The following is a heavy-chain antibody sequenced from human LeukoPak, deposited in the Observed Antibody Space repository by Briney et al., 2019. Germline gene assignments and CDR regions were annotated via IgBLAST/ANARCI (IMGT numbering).Heavy chain of an antibody. CDR3: AKVQTLDYGDAFDI. D-gene: IGHD4-17*01. CDR2: ISWNSGSI. Sequence: GGSLRLSCAASGFTFDDYAMHWVRQAPGKGLEWVSGISWNSGSIGYADSVKGRFTISRDNAKNSLYLQMNSLRAEDTALYYCAKVQTLDYGDAFDIWGQGTMVTVSS. CDR1: GFTFDDYA. J-gene: IGHJ3*02. V-gene: IGHV3-9*01.